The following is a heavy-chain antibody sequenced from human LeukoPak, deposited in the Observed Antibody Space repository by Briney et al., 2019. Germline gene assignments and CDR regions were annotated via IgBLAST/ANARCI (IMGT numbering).Heavy chain of an antibody. V-gene: IGHV3-33*08. CDR1: GFTFSSYW. CDR2: IRYDGSNK. J-gene: IGHJ4*02. CDR3: ARMRAVAGSSFYRYFDY. D-gene: IGHD6-19*01. Sequence: GGSLRLSCAASGFTFSSYWMSWVRQAPGKGLEWVAFIRYDGSNKYYADSVKGRFTISRDNAKNSLYLQMNSLRAEDTAVYYCARMRAVAGSSFYRYFDYWGQGTLVTVSS.